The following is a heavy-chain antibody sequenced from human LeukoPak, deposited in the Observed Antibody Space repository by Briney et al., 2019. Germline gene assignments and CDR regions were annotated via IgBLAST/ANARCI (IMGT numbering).Heavy chain of an antibody. J-gene: IGHJ4*02. D-gene: IGHD2-21*02. CDR1: GFTFGDYA. CDR3: TRARGYCGGDCYPYFDY. CDR2: IRSKAYGGTT. V-gene: IGHV3-49*03. Sequence: GRSLRLSCTASGFTFGDYAMSRFRQAPGKGLEWVGFIRSKAYGGTTEYAASVKGRFTISRDDSKSIAYLQMNSLKTEDTAVYYCTRARGYCGGDCYPYFDYWGQGTLVTVSS.